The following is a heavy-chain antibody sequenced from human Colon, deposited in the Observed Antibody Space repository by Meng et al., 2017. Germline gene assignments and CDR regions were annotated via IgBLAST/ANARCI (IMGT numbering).Heavy chain of an antibody. CDR1: GYTFTALD. V-gene: IGHV1-8*01. CDR3: ARGIWEGFDY. Sequence: QVHLVQPGAEVKKPGASVRVSCKASGYTFTALDINWVRQATGQGLEWMGWINPNSGETGYAQKFQGRFTMTRDTSISTFYMELSSLTSDDTAVYYCARGIWEGFDYWGQGALVTVSS. J-gene: IGHJ4*02. CDR2: INPNSGET. D-gene: IGHD1-26*01.